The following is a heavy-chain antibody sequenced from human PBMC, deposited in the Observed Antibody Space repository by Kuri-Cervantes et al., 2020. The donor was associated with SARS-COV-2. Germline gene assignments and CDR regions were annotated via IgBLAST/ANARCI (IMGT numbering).Heavy chain of an antibody. CDR3: ARDPGLEPLLYYFDY. CDR2: INAGHGNT. CDR1: GYTFTGYY. J-gene: IGHJ4*01. Sequence: ASVKVSCKASGYTFTGYYMHWVRQAPGQRLEWMGWINAGHGNTKYSQKFQGRVTITRDTSTSTAYMELSSLRSEDTAVYYCARDPGLEPLLYYFDYWGHGTLVTVSS. D-gene: IGHD1-26*01. V-gene: IGHV1/OR15-3*02.